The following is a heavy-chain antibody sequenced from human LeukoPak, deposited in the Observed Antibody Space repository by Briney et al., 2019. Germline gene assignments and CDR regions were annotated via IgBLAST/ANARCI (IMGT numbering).Heavy chain of an antibody. J-gene: IGHJ3*02. V-gene: IGHV1-46*01. CDR3: ARARGRISLVRGITRDAFDI. Sequence: ASVKVSCQASGYSFTSYYMHWVRQAPAQGLEWMGIINPSGGSTTYAQKFQGRVTMTRDMSTSTVYMELSSLRSEDTAVYYCARARGRISLVRGITRDAFDIWGQGTMVTVSP. D-gene: IGHD3-10*01. CDR2: INPSGGST. CDR1: GYSFTSYY.